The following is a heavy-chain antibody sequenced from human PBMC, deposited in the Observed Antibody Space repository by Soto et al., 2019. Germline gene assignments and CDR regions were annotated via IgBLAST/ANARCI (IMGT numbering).Heavy chain of an antibody. Sequence: QVQLQESGPRLVKPSGTLSLTCGVSGDSFSSSNWWTWVRQSPGKGLEWIGDILHTGSTDYSPSLRSRVTLSIDASQKEFYLILTSVTATDTAIYYCARSPRRVDGKWYLDYWGQGALVTVSS. CDR2: ILHTGST. J-gene: IGHJ4*02. CDR3: ARSPRRVDGKWYLDY. D-gene: IGHD2-15*01. V-gene: IGHV4-4*02. CDR1: GDSFSSSNW.